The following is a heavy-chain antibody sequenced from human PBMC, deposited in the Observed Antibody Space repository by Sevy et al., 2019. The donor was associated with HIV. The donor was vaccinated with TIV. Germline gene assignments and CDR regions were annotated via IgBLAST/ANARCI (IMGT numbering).Heavy chain of an antibody. Sequence: GGSLRLSCAASGFTFSDHYMDWVRQAPGKGLEWVGRTINKANSYTTEYAASVKGRFTISRDDSKNSLYRQINSLKTAVTAVYYCAREGSYYDGYLDAFDVWGQGTMVTVSS. J-gene: IGHJ3*01. D-gene: IGHD3-22*01. CDR1: GFTFSDHY. V-gene: IGHV3-72*01. CDR2: TINKANSYTT. CDR3: AREGSYYDGYLDAFDV.